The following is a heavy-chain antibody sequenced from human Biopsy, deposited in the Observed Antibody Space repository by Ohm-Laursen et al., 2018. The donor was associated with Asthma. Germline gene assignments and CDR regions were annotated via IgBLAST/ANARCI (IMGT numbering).Heavy chain of an antibody. J-gene: IGHJ4*02. Sequence: SLRLSCAASGFTFSSNAMHWVRQAPGKGLEWVAVISYDGSSIYYADSVKGRFTISRDNSKNTLSLQMNSLTAEDTAVYYCAREGVAGTHIEDWGQGTLVTVSS. CDR1: GFTFSSNA. CDR3: AREGVAGTHIED. CDR2: ISYDGSSI. V-gene: IGHV3-30-3*01. D-gene: IGHD6-19*01.